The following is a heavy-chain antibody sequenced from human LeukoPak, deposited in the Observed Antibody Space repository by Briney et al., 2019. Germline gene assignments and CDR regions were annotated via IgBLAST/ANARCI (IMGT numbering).Heavy chain of an antibody. CDR2: INPNSGGT. CDR1: GYTFTGYY. V-gene: IGHV1-2*02. J-gene: IGHJ4*02. Sequence: ASVKVSCKASGYTFTGYYMHWVRQAPGQGLEWMGWINPNSGGTNYAQKFQGRVTMTRDTSISTAYMELSRLRSDDTAVYYCARVDWGVVTAATFDYWGQGTLVTVSS. CDR3: ARVDWGVVTAATFDY. D-gene: IGHD2-21*02.